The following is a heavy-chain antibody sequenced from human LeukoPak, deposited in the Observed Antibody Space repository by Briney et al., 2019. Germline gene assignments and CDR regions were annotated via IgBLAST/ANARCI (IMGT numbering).Heavy chain of an antibody. Sequence: SETLSLTCAVYGGSFSGYYWNWIRQPPGKGLEWIGEINHSGSTNYNPSLKSRVTISVDTSKNQFSPKLSSVTAADTAVYYCARDRDYGEIGYYYYYMDVWGKGTTVTVSS. CDR2: INHSGST. J-gene: IGHJ6*03. CDR3: ARDRDYGEIGYYYYYMDV. D-gene: IGHD4-17*01. V-gene: IGHV4-34*01. CDR1: GGSFSGYY.